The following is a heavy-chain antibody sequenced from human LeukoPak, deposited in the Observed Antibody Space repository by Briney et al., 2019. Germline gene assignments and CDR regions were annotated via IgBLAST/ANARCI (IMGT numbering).Heavy chain of an antibody. CDR1: GFTFSTYW. V-gene: IGHV3-74*01. Sequence: GGSLRLSRAASGFTFSTYWMHWVRQAPGKGLVWVSRINAYGSSTNYADSVKGRFTISRDNAKNTVYLQMNSLSAEDTAMYYCTFSSYGDHVGVDAFDMWGQGTMVTVSS. CDR2: INAYGSST. CDR3: TFSSYGDHVGVDAFDM. J-gene: IGHJ3*02. D-gene: IGHD4-17*01.